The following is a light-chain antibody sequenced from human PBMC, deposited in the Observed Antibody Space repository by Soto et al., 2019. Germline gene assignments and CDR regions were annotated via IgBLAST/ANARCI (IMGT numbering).Light chain of an antibody. CDR3: QQYNDWPLT. V-gene: IGKV3-15*01. J-gene: IGKJ4*01. CDR2: GAS. CDR1: QSVSTN. Sequence: EIVMTQSPATLSVSPGERVTLSCRASQSVSTNLAWYQQKLGQAPRLLIYGASTRATGIPDRFSGSRSGTEFTLTISSLQSEDFTVYYCQQYNDWPLTFGGGTKVEIK.